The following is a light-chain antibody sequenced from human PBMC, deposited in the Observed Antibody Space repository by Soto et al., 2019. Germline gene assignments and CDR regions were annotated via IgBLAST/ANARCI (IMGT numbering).Light chain of an antibody. CDR2: GAS. Sequence: EIVMTQSPATLSVSPGERATLSCRASQSVSSNYLAWYQQKPGQAPRLLIWGASSRATGIPASFSGSGSGTELTLTISSLQSEDFAVYYCQQYNNWPITFGQGTRLEI. CDR1: QSVSSN. J-gene: IGKJ5*01. CDR3: QQYNNWPIT. V-gene: IGKV3-15*01.